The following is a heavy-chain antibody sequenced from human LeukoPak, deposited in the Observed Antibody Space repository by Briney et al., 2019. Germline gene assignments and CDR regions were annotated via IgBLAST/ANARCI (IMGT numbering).Heavy chain of an antibody. CDR3: ARDGDGYNLGY. CDR1: GYSFSGYY. J-gene: IGHJ4*02. CDR2: LNPNSGGT. Sequence: GASVKVSCKASGYSFSGYYLQWVRQAPGQGLEWMGWLNPNSGGTNYAQKFQGRDTMTRDTSISTAYMELTRLGSDDTAVYYCARDGDGYNLGYWGQGVLVTVSS. V-gene: IGHV1-2*02. D-gene: IGHD5-24*01.